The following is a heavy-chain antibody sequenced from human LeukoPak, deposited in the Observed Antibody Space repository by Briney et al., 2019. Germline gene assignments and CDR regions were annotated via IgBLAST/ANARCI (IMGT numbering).Heavy chain of an antibody. D-gene: IGHD3-3*01. Sequence: SETLSLTCTVSGGSISSYYWSWIRQPPGKGLEWIGYIYYSGSTNYNPSLKSRVTMSVDTSKNQFSLNLSSVIAADTAVYYCARDCNYDFWSGYFFPAVDAFDIWGQGTMVTVSS. CDR2: IYYSGST. V-gene: IGHV4-59*12. CDR1: GGSISSYY. CDR3: ARDCNYDFWSGYFFPAVDAFDI. J-gene: IGHJ3*02.